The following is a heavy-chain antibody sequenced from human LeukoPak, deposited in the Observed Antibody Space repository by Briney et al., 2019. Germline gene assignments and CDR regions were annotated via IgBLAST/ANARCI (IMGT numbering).Heavy chain of an antibody. CDR2: INNDGSST. CDR3: AREGSSGLDFDY. V-gene: IGHV3-74*01. D-gene: IGHD3-22*01. J-gene: IGHJ4*02. CDR1: GFTFSSYW. Sequence: PGGSLRLSCAASGFTFSSYWMHWVRQAPGKGLEWVSRINNDGSSTTYADSVKGRFTISRDNAKNTMYLQMNSLRADDTAVYFCAREGSSGLDFDYWGQGTLVTVSS.